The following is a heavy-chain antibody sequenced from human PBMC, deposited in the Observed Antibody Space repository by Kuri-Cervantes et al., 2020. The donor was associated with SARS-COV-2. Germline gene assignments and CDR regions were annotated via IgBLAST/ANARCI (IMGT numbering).Heavy chain of an antibody. V-gene: IGHV3-30-3*01. D-gene: IGHD3-10*01. CDR2: ISYDGSNK. Sequence: GESLKISCAASGFTFSYYYMSGVRQAPGKGLEWVAVISYDGSNKYYADSVKGRFTISRDNSKNTLYLQMNSLRAEDTAVYYCASNPPLLLLREWGQGTLVTVSS. CDR1: GFTFSYYY. J-gene: IGHJ4*02. CDR3: ASNPPLLLLRE.